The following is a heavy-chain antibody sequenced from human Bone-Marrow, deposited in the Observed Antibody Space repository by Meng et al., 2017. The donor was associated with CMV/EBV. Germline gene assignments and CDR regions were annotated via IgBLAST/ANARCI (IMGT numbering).Heavy chain of an antibody. J-gene: IGHJ4*02. V-gene: IGHV1-46*01. CDR1: GGTFSSYA. CDR3: ARADFPITYYFDY. Sequence: ASVKVSCKASGGTFSSYAISWVRQAPGQGLEWMGIINPSGGSTSYAQKFQGRVTMTTDTSTSTAYMELRSLRSDDTAVYYCARADFPITYYFDYWGQGTLVTVSS. D-gene: IGHD3-3*01. CDR2: INPSGGST.